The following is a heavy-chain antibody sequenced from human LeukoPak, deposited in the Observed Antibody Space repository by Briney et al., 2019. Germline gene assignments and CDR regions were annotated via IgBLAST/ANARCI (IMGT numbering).Heavy chain of an antibody. Sequence: PGGSLRLSCAASGFTVSGNYMSWVRQAPGKGLEWVSIMYSGGNTHYADSVKGRFTISRDNSKNTLYLQMNSLSAEDTAVYYCARFGGDCYPGGAFDIWGQGTMVTVS. CDR2: MYSGGNT. CDR1: GFTVSGNY. J-gene: IGHJ3*02. D-gene: IGHD2-21*02. CDR3: ARFGGDCYPGGAFDI. V-gene: IGHV3-53*01.